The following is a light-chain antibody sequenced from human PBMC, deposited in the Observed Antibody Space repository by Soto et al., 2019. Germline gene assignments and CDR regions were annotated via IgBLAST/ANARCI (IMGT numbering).Light chain of an antibody. J-gene: IGKJ1*01. V-gene: IGKV1-39*01. CDR1: QGISTY. CDR3: EQSYSSTWT. CDR2: AAS. Sequence: DIQMTQSPSSLSASVGDRVTITCRASQGISTYLNWYQKKPGKAPKLLIYAASSLQSGVPSRFSGSGSETDFTLTISSLQPEDFATYSCEQSYSSTWTSGQGTKVEI.